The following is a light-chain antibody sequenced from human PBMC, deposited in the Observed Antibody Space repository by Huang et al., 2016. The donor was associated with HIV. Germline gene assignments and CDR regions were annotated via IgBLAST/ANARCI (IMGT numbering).Light chain of an antibody. J-gene: IGKJ1*01. CDR2: GAS. CDR1: HDISTF. Sequence: DIEMTQSQPSLSASIGDRVTLTCRASHDISTFLAWYQQKPGSPPKLLIYGASIVQSVVPSRFSGSGSGTDFTLTINSLQPDDVANYYCQKYDSAPRTFGQGTKVEVK. V-gene: IGKV1-27*01. CDR3: QKYDSAPRT.